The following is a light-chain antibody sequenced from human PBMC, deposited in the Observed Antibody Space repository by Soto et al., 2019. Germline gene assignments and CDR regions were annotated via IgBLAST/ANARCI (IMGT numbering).Light chain of an antibody. Sequence: QSVLTQPPSASGTPGQRVTISCSGRSSNIGSNTVNWYQQLPGTAPKLLIYSNNQRPSGVPVLFSGSKSGTSASLAISGLQSEDEADYYCAAWDDSLNGLYVFGTGTKVTVL. CDR3: AAWDDSLNGLYV. V-gene: IGLV1-44*01. CDR2: SNN. J-gene: IGLJ1*01. CDR1: SSNIGSNT.